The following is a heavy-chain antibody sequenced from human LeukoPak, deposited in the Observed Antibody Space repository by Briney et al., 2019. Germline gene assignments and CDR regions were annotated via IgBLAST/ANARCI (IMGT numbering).Heavy chain of an antibody. V-gene: IGHV3-30-3*01. Sequence: QAGGSLRLSCAASGFTFSSYAMHSVRQAPGKGLEWVAVISYHGSDKYYADSVKGRFTISRDNSKNTLYLQMNSLRADDTAVYYCARDWLDYDILTYYGMDVWGQGTTVTVSS. CDR1: GFTFSSYA. CDR3: ARDWLDYDILTYYGMDV. J-gene: IGHJ6*02. CDR2: ISYHGSDK. D-gene: IGHD3-9*01.